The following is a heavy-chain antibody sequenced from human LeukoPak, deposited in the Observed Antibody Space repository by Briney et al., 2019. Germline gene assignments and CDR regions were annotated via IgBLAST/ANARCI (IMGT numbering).Heavy chain of an antibody. CDR3: ARRRLAAAGGWFDP. V-gene: IGHV5-51*01. D-gene: IGHD6-13*01. CDR1: GYKFTTDY. Sequence: GESLKISCKGSGYKFTTDYIGWVRQMPGKGLEWMGIIYPDDSETKYSPSFKGQVTMSVDKSITTASLQWSSLKASDTAMYYCARRRLAAAGGWFDPWGQGTLVTVSS. J-gene: IGHJ5*02. CDR2: IYPDDSET.